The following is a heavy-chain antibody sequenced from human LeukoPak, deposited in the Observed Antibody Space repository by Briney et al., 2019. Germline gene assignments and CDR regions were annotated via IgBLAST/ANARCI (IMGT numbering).Heavy chain of an antibody. CDR1: GFAFSSYG. D-gene: IGHD2-2*03. CDR3: AKDSVDIVVVPAANIIIGAFDI. Sequence: PGGSLRLSCAASGFAFSSYGVHWVRQAPGKGLEWVAVISYDGSNKYYADSVKGRFTISRDNSKNTLYLQMNSLRAEDTAVYYCAKDSVDIVVVPAANIIIGAFDIWGQGTMVTVSS. J-gene: IGHJ3*02. V-gene: IGHV3-30*18. CDR2: ISYDGSNK.